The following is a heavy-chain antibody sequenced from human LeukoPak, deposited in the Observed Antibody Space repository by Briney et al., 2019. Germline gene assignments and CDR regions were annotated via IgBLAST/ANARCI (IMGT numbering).Heavy chain of an antibody. CDR1: GFTFSSYD. CDR3: TTDYYGPNVDY. J-gene: IGHJ4*02. V-gene: IGHV3-13*01. D-gene: IGHD3-10*01. CDR2: IGTAGDT. Sequence: GGSLRLSCAASGFTFSSYDMHWVRQATGKGLEWVSAIGTAGDTYYPGSVKGRFTISRENAKNSLYLQMNSLKTEDTAVYYCTTDYYGPNVDYWGQGTLVTVSS.